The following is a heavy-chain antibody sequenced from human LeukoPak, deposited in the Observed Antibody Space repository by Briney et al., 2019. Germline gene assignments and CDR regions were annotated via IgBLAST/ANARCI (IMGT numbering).Heavy chain of an antibody. J-gene: IGHJ4*02. D-gene: IGHD2-15*01. CDR3: ARGWGEKGRCRGGTCNNPEFDY. Sequence: PGGSLRLSCVVSGFTFSDYWMNWVRQAPGKGLEWVANIKGSGSEKYYLDSVKGRFTISRDNSWNTLYLQMNSLTVEDTAVYYCARGWGEKGRCRGGTCNNPEFDYWGQGALVIVSS. CDR1: GFTFSDYW. CDR2: IKGSGSEK. V-gene: IGHV3-7*01.